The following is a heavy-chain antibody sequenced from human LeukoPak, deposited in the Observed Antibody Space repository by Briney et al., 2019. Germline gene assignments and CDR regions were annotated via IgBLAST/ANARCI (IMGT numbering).Heavy chain of an antibody. CDR3: ARGYSATVTDYYMDV. Sequence: GGSLRLSCAASGFTFSSYWMHWVRQAPGKGLVWVSRINSDGSSTSYADSVKGRFTISRDNAKNTLYLQMNSLRAEDTAVYYCARGYSATVTDYYMDVWGKGTTVTVSS. CDR1: GFTFSSYW. J-gene: IGHJ6*03. D-gene: IGHD4-17*01. CDR2: INSDGSST. V-gene: IGHV3-74*01.